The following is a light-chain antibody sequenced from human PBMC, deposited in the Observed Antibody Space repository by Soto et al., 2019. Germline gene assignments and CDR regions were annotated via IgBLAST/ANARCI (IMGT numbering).Light chain of an antibody. Sequence: EIVLTQSPATLSLSPGERATLSCRASQSVGYHLAWYQQKPGQAPRLLIYDASNRATGIPARFSGSGSGTDFTLAISSLEPEDFAVHYCQQRSNWPPVTFGVGTKVEIK. J-gene: IGKJ4*01. V-gene: IGKV3-11*01. CDR2: DAS. CDR1: QSVGYH. CDR3: QQRSNWPPVT.